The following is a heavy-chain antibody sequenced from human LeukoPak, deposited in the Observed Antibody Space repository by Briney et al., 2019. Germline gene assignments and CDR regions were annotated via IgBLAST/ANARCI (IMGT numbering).Heavy chain of an antibody. CDR3: ARTARTVDY. J-gene: IGHJ4*02. Sequence: GGSPRLSCAASGFTISDYYMSWVRQAPGKGLEYVSYISGSGSGINYADSVKGRFTISRDNAKNSLYLQMNSLREEDTAVYYCARTARTVDYWGQGTLVTVST. V-gene: IGHV3-11*04. CDR2: ISGSGSGI. D-gene: IGHD5-18*01. CDR1: GFTISDYY.